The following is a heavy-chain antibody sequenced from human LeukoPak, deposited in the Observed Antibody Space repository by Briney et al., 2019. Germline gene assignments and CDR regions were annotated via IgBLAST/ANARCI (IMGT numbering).Heavy chain of an antibody. CDR1: GFTFSNYW. CDR2: IKQDGSEK. J-gene: IGHJ4*02. CDR3: ARHSNGWSEGTY. V-gene: IGHV3-7*03. D-gene: IGHD6-19*01. Sequence: GGSLRVSCAASGFTFSNYWMTRVRQAPGKGLEWVANIKQDGSEKNYVDSVKGRFTISRDNAKNSLYLQMNSLRAEDTAVYYCARHSNGWSEGTYWGQGTLVTVTS.